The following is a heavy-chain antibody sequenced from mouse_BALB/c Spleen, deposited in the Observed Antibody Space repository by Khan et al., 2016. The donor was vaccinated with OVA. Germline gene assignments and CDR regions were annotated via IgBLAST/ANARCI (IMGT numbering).Heavy chain of an antibody. Sequence: EVQLQESGPGLVKPSQSLSLTCTVTGYSITSGYAWNWIRQFPENKLEWMGYISYSGVTSYTPSLKSRISITRDTSKNQFFLQLTSVNTEDTATYYCARKNYYGYYFDYWGQGTTLTVSS. J-gene: IGHJ2*01. CDR1: GYSITSGYA. D-gene: IGHD1-2*01. CDR2: ISYSGVT. CDR3: ARKNYYGYYFDY. V-gene: IGHV3-2*02.